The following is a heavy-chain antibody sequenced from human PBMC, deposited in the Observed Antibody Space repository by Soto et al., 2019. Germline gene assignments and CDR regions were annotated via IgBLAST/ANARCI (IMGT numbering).Heavy chain of an antibody. Sequence: SVKVSCKASGYNFTSYGISWVRQAPGQGLEWMGGIIPIFGTANYAQKFQGRVTITADESTSTAYMELSSLRSEDTAVYYCARDPSIAALYYGMDVCGQGTTVTVS. CDR3: ARDPSIAALYYGMDV. V-gene: IGHV1-69*13. J-gene: IGHJ6*02. CDR2: IIPIFGTA. D-gene: IGHD6-6*01. CDR1: GYNFTSYG.